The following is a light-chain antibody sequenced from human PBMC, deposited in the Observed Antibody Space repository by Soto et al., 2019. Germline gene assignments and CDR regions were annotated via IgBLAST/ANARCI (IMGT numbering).Light chain of an antibody. Sequence: IVLTQSPCTLSLSPGERATLSCRASQSVSNSHLAWHQQKPGQAPRLLIFGVSSRAAGIPDRFSGSGSRTDFTLTISRLEPEDYAVYYCQQYDKSPLTFGGGTKVDIK. CDR2: GVS. J-gene: IGKJ4*01. V-gene: IGKV3-20*01. CDR1: QSVSNSH. CDR3: QQYDKSPLT.